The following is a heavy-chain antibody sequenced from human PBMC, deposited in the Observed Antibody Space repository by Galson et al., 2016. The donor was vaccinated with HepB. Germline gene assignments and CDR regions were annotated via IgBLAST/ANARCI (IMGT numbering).Heavy chain of an antibody. CDR2: ISGRGGRT. CDR1: GFTFSNYA. Sequence: SLRLSCAASGFTFSNYAMNWVRQAPGKGLEWVSGISGRGGRTYYADSVKGRFTLSRDNSKDTPYLQMNSLRAEDTAVYYCAKDVDRAMVPDAFDIWGQGTMFTVSS. D-gene: IGHD5-18*01. V-gene: IGHV3-23*01. CDR3: AKDVDRAMVPDAFDI. J-gene: IGHJ3*02.